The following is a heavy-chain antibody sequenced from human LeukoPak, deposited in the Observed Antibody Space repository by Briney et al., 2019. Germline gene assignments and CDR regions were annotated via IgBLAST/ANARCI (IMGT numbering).Heavy chain of an antibody. Sequence: QPGGSLRLSCAASGFTFSDSWMTWVRQAPGKGLEWVANILPDGSYEHYVDSVKGRFTISRDNIKNSLYLQMNGLRAEDTAVYYCTRSSMAALAVDSWGQGTLVTVSS. CDR1: GFTFSDSW. V-gene: IGHV3-7*01. CDR3: TRSSMAALAVDS. CDR2: ILPDGSYE. J-gene: IGHJ4*02. D-gene: IGHD6-6*01.